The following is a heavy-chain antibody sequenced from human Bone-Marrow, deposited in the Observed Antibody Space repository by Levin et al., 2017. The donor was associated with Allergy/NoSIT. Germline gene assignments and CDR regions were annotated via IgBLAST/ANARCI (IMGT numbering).Heavy chain of an antibody. CDR2: LGGSGSNT. CDR1: GFTFSSYP. Sequence: PGGSLRLSCAASGFTFSSYPMSWVRQAPGKGLEWVSALGGSGSNTYYADSVKGRFTISRDNSRNTLFLQMNSLRVEDTAIYYCAKDRPSRGYPVDNWGQGTLVTVSS. D-gene: IGHD6-13*01. J-gene: IGHJ4*02. CDR3: AKDRPSRGYPVDN. V-gene: IGHV3-23*01.